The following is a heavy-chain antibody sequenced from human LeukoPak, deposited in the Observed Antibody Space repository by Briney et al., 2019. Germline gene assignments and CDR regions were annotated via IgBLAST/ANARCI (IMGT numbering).Heavy chain of an antibody. CDR3: ARDKHGSGSYYSFFRRRGNWFDP. Sequence: GGSLRLSCAASGFTFSSYEMNWVRQAPGKGLEWVSYISSSGSTIYYADSVKGRFTISRDNAKNSLYLQMNSLRAEDTAVYYCARDKHGSGSYYSFFRRRGNWFDPWGQGTLVTVSS. V-gene: IGHV3-48*03. D-gene: IGHD3-10*01. CDR2: ISSSGSTI. CDR1: GFTFSSYE. J-gene: IGHJ5*02.